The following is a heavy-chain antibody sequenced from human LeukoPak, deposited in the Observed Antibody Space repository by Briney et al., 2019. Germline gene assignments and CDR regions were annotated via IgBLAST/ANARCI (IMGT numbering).Heavy chain of an antibody. V-gene: IGHV1-18*01. CDR3: ARIQLWLRVYYYGMDV. J-gene: IGHJ6*02. Sequence: GASVNVSCKASGYTFTSYGISWVRQAPGQGLEWMGWISAYNGNTNYAQKLQGRVTMTTDTSTSTAYMELRSLRSDDTAVYYCARIQLWLRVYYYGMDVWGQGTTVTVSS. D-gene: IGHD5-18*01. CDR1: GYTFTSYG. CDR2: ISAYNGNT.